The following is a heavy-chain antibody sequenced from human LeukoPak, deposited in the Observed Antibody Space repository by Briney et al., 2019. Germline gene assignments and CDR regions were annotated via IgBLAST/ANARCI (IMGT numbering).Heavy chain of an antibody. Sequence: GGSLRLSCVASGLTFNSHSMSWVRQAPGMGLEWVSVVSTNGDVTFYADSVKGRFTISRDNSKNTLYLQMNSLRAEDTAVYYCAKARAAMVTDYWGQGTLVTVSS. V-gene: IGHV3-23*01. CDR1: GLTFNSHS. CDR2: VSTNGDVT. D-gene: IGHD5-18*01. CDR3: AKARAAMVTDY. J-gene: IGHJ4*02.